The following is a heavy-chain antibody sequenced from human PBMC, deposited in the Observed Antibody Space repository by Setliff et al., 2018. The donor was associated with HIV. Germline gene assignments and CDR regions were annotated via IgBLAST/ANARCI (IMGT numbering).Heavy chain of an antibody. Sequence: ASVKVSCKASGYTFTGYYMHWVRQATGQGLEWMGWMNPNSGNTGYAQKFQGRVTMTRNTSISTAYMELSSLRSEDTAVYYCAKGAGFYGDYTFDHWGQGRQVTVSS. D-gene: IGHD4-17*01. CDR1: GYTFTGYY. V-gene: IGHV1-8*02. CDR3: AKGAGFYGDYTFDH. J-gene: IGHJ4*02. CDR2: MNPNSGNT.